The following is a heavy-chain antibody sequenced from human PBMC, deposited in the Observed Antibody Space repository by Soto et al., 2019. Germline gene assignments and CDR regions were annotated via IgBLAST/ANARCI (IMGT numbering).Heavy chain of an antibody. CDR3: ARDPSSTSYDY. CDR2: IWYDGSNK. V-gene: IGHV3-33*01. D-gene: IGHD2-2*01. J-gene: IGHJ4*02. Sequence: QVQLVESGGGVVQPGRSLRLSCAASGFTFSSYGMHWVRQAPGKGLEWVAVIWYDGSNKYYADSVEGRFTISRDNSKNTLYLQMNSLRAEDTAVYYCARDPSSTSYDYWGQGTLVTVSS. CDR1: GFTFSSYG.